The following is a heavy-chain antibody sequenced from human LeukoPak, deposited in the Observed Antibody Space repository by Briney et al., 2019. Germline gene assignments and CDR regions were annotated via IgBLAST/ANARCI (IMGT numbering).Heavy chain of an antibody. D-gene: IGHD4-11*01. CDR1: RFTFSSYW. V-gene: IGHV3-74*01. Sequence: GGSLRLSCAASRFTFSSYWMHWVRHAPGKGLVWVSRINTDGSSTNYADSVKGRFTISRDNAKNTLYLQMNSLRAEDTAVYYCARGLQGIDYWGQGTLVTVSS. CDR3: ARGLQGIDY. CDR2: INTDGSST. J-gene: IGHJ4*02.